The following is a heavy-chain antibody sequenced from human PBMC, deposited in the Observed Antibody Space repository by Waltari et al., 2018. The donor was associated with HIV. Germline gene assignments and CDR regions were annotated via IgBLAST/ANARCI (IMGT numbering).Heavy chain of an antibody. Sequence: QVQLVESGGGVVQPGRSLRLPCAASGFPFSRHDMHWVRQAPGKGLEWVAVISYDGSNKYYADSVKGRFTISRDNSKNTLYLQMNSLRAEDTAVYYCARDQTMTRAFDIWGQGTMVTVSS. CDR3: ARDQTMTRAFDI. CDR2: ISYDGSNK. D-gene: IGHD3-22*01. J-gene: IGHJ3*02. V-gene: IGHV3-30*01. CDR1: GFPFSRHD.